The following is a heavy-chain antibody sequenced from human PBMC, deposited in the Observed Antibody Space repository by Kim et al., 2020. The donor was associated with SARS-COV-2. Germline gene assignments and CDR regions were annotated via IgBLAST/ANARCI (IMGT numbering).Heavy chain of an antibody. V-gene: IGHV3-30*04. Sequence: GGSLRLSCAASGFTFSSYAMHWVRQAPGKGLEWVAVISYDGSNKYYADSVKGRFTISRDNSKNTLYLQMNSLRAEDTAVYYCARDTPTTELTDYYYYYGMDVWGQGTTVTVSS. J-gene: IGHJ6*02. CDR2: ISYDGSNK. D-gene: IGHD4-17*01. CDR1: GFTFSSYA. CDR3: ARDTPTTELTDYYYYYGMDV.